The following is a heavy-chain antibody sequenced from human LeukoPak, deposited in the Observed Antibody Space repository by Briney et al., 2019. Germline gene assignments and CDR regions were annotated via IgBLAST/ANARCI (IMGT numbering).Heavy chain of an antibody. CDR3: ARERRRSFDY. CDR2: IYHSGST. D-gene: IGHD5-24*01. V-gene: IGHV4-38-2*02. Sequence: PSETLSLTCTVSGYSISSGYYWGWIRQPPGKGLEWIGSIYHSGSTYYNPSPKSRVTISVDTSKNQFSLKLSSVTAADTAVYYCARERRRSFDYWGQGTLVTVSS. J-gene: IGHJ4*02. CDR1: GYSISSGYY.